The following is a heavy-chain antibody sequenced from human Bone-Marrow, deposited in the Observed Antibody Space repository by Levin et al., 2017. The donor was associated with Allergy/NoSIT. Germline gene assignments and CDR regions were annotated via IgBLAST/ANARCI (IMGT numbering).Heavy chain of an antibody. V-gene: IGHV3-23*01. Sequence: GGSLRLSCEASGFTFSTYAMSWVRQAPGKGLEWVSSISAGGDNTYYADSVNGWSTISRDTSKDTLYLQMSSLRAEDTAIYFCAGDPLLITFEYMDSWGRGTTVAVSS. CDR2: ISAGGDNT. J-gene: IGHJ6*03. D-gene: IGHD3-16*01. CDR1: GFTFSTYA. CDR3: AGDPLLITFEYMDS.